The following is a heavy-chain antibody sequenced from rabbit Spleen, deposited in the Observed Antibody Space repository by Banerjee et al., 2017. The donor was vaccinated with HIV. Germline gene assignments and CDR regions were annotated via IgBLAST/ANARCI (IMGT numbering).Heavy chain of an antibody. D-gene: IGHD4-2*01. CDR3: ARYSGTSYTAMDL. Sequence: QEQLVESGGGLVQPEGSLTLTCTASGFSFSSSYSMCWVRQAPGKGLEWIACISSVSAGTTGYASWAKGRFTISKTSSTTVTLQMTSLTAADTATYFCARYSGTSYTAMDLWGPGTLVTVS. CDR1: GFSFSSSYS. CDR2: ISSVSAGTT. J-gene: IGHJ6*01. V-gene: IGHV1S45*01.